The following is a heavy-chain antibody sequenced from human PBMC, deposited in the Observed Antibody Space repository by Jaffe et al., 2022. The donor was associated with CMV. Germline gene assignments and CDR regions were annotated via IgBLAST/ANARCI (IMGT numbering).Heavy chain of an antibody. D-gene: IGHD3-3*01. CDR3: AGGGSYTPDWFDP. Sequence: EVQLVESGGGLVQPGGSLRLSCVASGFTFRTYVMNWVRQAPGKGLEWVSYISTSGSTIYYADSVKGRFTISRDNAKNSLYLQMNGLRAEDTAIYYCAGGGSYTPDWFDPWGQGTLVTVSS. CDR2: ISTSGSTI. V-gene: IGHV3-48*03. J-gene: IGHJ5*02. CDR1: GFTFRTYV.